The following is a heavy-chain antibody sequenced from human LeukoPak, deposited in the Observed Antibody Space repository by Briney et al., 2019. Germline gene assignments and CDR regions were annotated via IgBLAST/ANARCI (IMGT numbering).Heavy chain of an antibody. CDR2: IIPILNIT. J-gene: IGHJ6*03. Sequence: GASVKVSCKASGGTFSSYAISWVRQAPGQGLESMGRIIPILNITNYAQKFQGRVTITTDESTSTAYMELSSLRSEDTAVYYCARVIPVTISGPYYYYYMDVWGKGTTVTVSS. D-gene: IGHD2-21*02. V-gene: IGHV1-69*04. CDR3: ARVIPVTISGPYYYYYMDV. CDR1: GGTFSSYA.